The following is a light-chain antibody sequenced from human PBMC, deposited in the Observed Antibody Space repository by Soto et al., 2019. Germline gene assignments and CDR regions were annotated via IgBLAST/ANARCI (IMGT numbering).Light chain of an antibody. CDR1: QSVSSY. Sequence: EIVLTQSPATLSLSPGERATLSCRASQSVSSYLAWYQQKPGQAPRLLIYDASNRATCIPARFSGSGSGTDFTLTISSLEPEDFSLYSCQQRSTWPHTFGQGTKPEIK. V-gene: IGKV3-11*01. CDR3: QQRSTWPHT. CDR2: DAS. J-gene: IGKJ2*01.